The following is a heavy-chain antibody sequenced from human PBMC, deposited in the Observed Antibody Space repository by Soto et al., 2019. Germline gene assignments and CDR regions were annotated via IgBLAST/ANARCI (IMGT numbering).Heavy chain of an antibody. V-gene: IGHV3-7*01. CDR1: GFTFSSYW. D-gene: IGHD3-3*01. CDR3: ARVLRRGGVVIPYYFDY. CDR2: IKQDGSEK. Sequence: GGSLRLSCAASGFTFSSYWMSWVRQAPGKGLEWVANIKQDGSEKYYVDSVKGRFTISRDNTKNSLYLQMNSLRAEDTAVYYCARVLRRGGVVIPYYFDYWGQGTLVTVSS. J-gene: IGHJ4*02.